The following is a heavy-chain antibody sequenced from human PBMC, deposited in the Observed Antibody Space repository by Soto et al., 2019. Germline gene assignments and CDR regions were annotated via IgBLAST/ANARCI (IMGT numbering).Heavy chain of an antibody. CDR1: GYTFTSYG. D-gene: IGHD4-17*01. J-gene: IGHJ4*02. V-gene: IGHV1-18*01. Sequence: QVQLVQSGAEVKKPGASVKVSCKASGYTFTSYGITWVRQAPGQGIEWMGWISAYNGNTNYAQKLQGRVTMTTDTSTSTAYMELWSLRADDTALYSCARDEFGDPGVDWGQGTLVTVSS. CDR2: ISAYNGNT. CDR3: ARDEFGDPGVD.